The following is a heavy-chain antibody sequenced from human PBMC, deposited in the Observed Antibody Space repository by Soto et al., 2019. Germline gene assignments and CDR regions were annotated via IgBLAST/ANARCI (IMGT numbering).Heavy chain of an antibody. CDR2: VTPYKADT. V-gene: IGHV1-18*01. CDR1: GGTFSTFG. Sequence: QVQLVQSGAEVKKTGSSVKVSCKTSGGTFSTFGISWVRQAPGQGLEWLGRVTPYKADTNSAQNLQGRVTMATDTSTNTAYLELRSLRSDDTAVYFCATDGPSNSGNLYAFDIWGQGTMVTVSA. J-gene: IGHJ3*02. D-gene: IGHD5-12*01. CDR3: ATDGPSNSGNLYAFDI.